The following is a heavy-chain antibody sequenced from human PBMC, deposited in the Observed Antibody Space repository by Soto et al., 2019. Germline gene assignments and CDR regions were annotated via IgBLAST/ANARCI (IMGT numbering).Heavy chain of an antibody. CDR2: IYYSGST. CDR3: AREVGYDSIGDFDY. D-gene: IGHD3-22*01. CDR1: GGSISSGVYY. Sequence: QVQLQESGPGLVKPSQTLSLTCTVSGGSISSGVYYWSWIRQHPGKGLEWIGYIYYSGSTYYNPSFKSRFTISVDTSKNQFSLKLSSVTAADTAVYYCAREVGYDSIGDFDYWVQGTLVTVSS. V-gene: IGHV4-31*03. J-gene: IGHJ4*02.